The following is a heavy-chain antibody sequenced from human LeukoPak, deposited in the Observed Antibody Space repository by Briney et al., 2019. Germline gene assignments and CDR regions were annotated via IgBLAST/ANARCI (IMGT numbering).Heavy chain of an antibody. J-gene: IGHJ4*02. CDR1: GFTFSSSG. CDR2: IRYDGSDK. CDR3: VRDSTVGASVFDF. D-gene: IGHD1-26*01. Sequence: GGSLRLSCGASGFTFSSSGMHWVRQPPGKGLEWVAYIRYDGSDKYYGDSVKGRFTISRDNSKKTLSLQMNTLTLADTAVYYCVRDSTVGASVFDFWGQGTMVTVSS. V-gene: IGHV3-30*02.